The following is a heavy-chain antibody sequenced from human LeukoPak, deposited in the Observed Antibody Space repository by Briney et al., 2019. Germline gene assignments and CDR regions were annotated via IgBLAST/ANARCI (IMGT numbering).Heavy chain of an antibody. V-gene: IGHV4-4*02. J-gene: IGHJ4*02. CDR2: IYHSGNT. CDR1: GDYISSSNW. CDR3: ARDSRQTRFDY. D-gene: IGHD2-2*01. Sequence: SETLSLTCAVSGDYISSSNWWNWVRQPPGKGLEWIGEIYHSGNTNYNPSLKSRVTMSLDKSKNQFSLKLTSVTAADTAVYYCARDSRQTRFDYWGRGTLVTVSS.